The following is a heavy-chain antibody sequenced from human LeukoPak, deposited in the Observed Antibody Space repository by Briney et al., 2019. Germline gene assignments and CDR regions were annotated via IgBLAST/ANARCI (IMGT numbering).Heavy chain of an antibody. D-gene: IGHD3-3*01. CDR3: ARSTEWFADY. Sequence: GGSLRLSCAASGFNFNVYSMNWVRQPPGKGLEWMSYMTSDSNTIYYADSVRGRFTISRDNAKKSVYLELSNLRADDTAMYYCARSTEWFADYWGQGTLVTVSS. J-gene: IGHJ4*02. V-gene: IGHV3-48*01. CDR1: GFNFNVYS. CDR2: MTSDSNTI.